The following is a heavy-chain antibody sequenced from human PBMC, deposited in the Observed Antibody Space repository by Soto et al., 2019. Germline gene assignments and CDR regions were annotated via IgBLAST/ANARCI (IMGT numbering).Heavy chain of an antibody. CDR3: AKEGGYILTGYYAYFYYYGMDV. V-gene: IGHV3-23*01. Sequence: GGSLRLSCAASGFTFSSYAMSWVRQAPGKGLEWVSAISGSGGSTYYADSVKGRFTISRDNSKNTLYLQMNSLRAEDTAVYYCAKEGGYILTGYYAYFYYYGMDVWGQGTTVTVSS. D-gene: IGHD3-9*01. CDR2: ISGSGGST. J-gene: IGHJ6*02. CDR1: GFTFSSYA.